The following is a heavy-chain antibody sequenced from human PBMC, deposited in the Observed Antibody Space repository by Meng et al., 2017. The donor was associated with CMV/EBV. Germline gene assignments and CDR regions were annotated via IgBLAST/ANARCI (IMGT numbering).Heavy chain of an antibody. J-gene: IGHJ6*02. CDR3: ARGREPAARLDYYGMDV. Sequence: SVKVSCKASGGTFSSYAISWVRQAPGQGLEWMGGIIPIFGTANYAHKFQGRVTITTDESTSTAYMELSSLRSEDTAVYYCARGREPAARLDYYGMDVWGQGTTVTVSS. V-gene: IGHV1-69*05. D-gene: IGHD2-2*01. CDR2: IIPIFGTA. CDR1: GGTFSSYA.